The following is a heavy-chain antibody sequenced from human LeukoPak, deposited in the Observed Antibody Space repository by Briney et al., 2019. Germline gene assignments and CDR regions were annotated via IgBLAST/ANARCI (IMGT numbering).Heavy chain of an antibody. Sequence: PGGSLRLSCAASGFSVSSNYMSWVRQAPEKGLEWVSVIYSGGSTYYADSVKGRFTISRDNSKNTLYLQMNSLRAEDTAVYYCARDTEGSVDYYYMDVWGKGTTVTVSS. CDR1: GFSVSSNY. CDR3: ARDTEGSVDYYYMDV. J-gene: IGHJ6*03. V-gene: IGHV3-53*01. CDR2: IYSGGST.